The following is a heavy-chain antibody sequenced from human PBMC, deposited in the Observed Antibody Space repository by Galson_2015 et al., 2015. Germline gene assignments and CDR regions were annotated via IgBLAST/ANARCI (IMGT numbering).Heavy chain of an antibody. V-gene: IGHV3-49*04. CDR2: IRSKTYGGAT. Sequence: SLRLSCAASGFTFGDYVMSWVRQAPGKGLECLGFIRSKTYGGATEYAASVKGRFTISRDESKSIAYLQMNSLKTEDTAVYYCTGLRQTSRLIRQTSWFDPWGQGTLVTVSS. CDR3: TGLRQTSRLIRQTSWFDP. D-gene: IGHD6-19*01. CDR1: GFTFGDYV. J-gene: IGHJ5*02.